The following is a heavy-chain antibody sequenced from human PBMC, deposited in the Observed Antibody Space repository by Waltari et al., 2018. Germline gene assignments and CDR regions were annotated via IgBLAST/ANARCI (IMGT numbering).Heavy chain of an antibody. D-gene: IGHD6-13*01. V-gene: IGHV4-59*01. Sequence: SGGSISSYYWSWIRQPPGKGLEWIGYIYYSGSTNYNPSLKSRVTISVDTSKNQFSLKLSSVTAADTAVYYCARTLGYSSSWYLFYYFDYWGQGTLVTVSS. CDR3: ARTLGYSSSWYLFYYFDY. CDR1: GGSISSYY. J-gene: IGHJ4*02. CDR2: IYYSGST.